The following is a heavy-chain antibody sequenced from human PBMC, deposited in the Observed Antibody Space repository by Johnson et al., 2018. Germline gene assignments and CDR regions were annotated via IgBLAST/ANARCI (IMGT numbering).Heavy chain of an antibody. CDR1: GFSFRSYG. J-gene: IGHJ4*02. Sequence: QVQLVESGGGVVQPGRSLRLSCAASGFSFRSYGMHWVRQAPGKGLEWVAVIWHDGRNKYYADSVRGRFTISRDSSTNTLYLQMNSLGVDDTAVYYCAKAKIRAYVGSASDNGGQGILVTVSS. CDR2: IWHDGRNK. V-gene: IGHV3-33*06. CDR3: AKAKIRAYVGSASDN. D-gene: IGHD3-10*01.